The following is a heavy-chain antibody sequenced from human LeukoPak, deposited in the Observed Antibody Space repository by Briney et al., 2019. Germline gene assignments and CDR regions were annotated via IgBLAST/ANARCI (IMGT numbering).Heavy chain of an antibody. J-gene: IGHJ4*02. CDR2: IFGSGGSP. V-gene: IGHV3-23*01. CDR3: GKTTVGYSSGQKPAWPVDY. Sequence: PGGSLRLSCEASGFTFGSHAMYWVRQAPGKGLEWVAGIFGSGGSPHYADLVKGRFTIHRDNSRNTVYLQINSLRAEDTAVYYCGKTTVGYSSGQKPAWPVDYWGQGTLVTVSS. D-gene: IGHD6-19*01. CDR1: GFTFGSHA.